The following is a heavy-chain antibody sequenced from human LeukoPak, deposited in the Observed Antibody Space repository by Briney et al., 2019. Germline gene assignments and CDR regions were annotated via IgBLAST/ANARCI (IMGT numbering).Heavy chain of an antibody. CDR1: GFAFSSYA. CDR3: AKPYCSSTSCLYYYYYGMDV. CDR2: ISGSGGST. D-gene: IGHD2-2*01. J-gene: IGHJ6*02. Sequence: PGGSLRLSCSASGFAFSSYAMTWVRQAPGKGLEWVSAISGSGGSTYYADSVKGRFTISRDNSKNTLYLQMNSLRAEDTAVYYCAKPYCSSTSCLYYYYYGMDVWGQGTTVTVSS. V-gene: IGHV3-23*01.